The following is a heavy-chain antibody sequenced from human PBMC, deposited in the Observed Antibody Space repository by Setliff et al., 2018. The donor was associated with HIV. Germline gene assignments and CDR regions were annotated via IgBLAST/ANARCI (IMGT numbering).Heavy chain of an antibody. V-gene: IGHV1-69*13. CDR1: GGTFSSYA. D-gene: IGHD1-26*01. CDR2: IIPIFGAA. J-gene: IGHJ6*03. CDR3: ARAHSGSYYYYYDMDV. Sequence: GASVKVSCKASGGTFSSYAISWVRQAPGQGLEWMGGIIPIFGAANYAQKFQGRVTITADESTSTAYMELRSLRSEDTAVYYCARAHSGSYYYYYDMDVWGKGTTVTVSS.